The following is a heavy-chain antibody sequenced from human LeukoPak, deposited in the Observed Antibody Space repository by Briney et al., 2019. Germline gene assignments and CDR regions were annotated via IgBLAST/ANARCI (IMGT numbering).Heavy chain of an antibody. CDR1: GYTFTGYY. CDR3: ATSNNYYGSGIYYNRLPGY. J-gene: IGHJ4*02. V-gene: IGHV1-2*02. CDR2: INPNSGGA. Sequence: ASVKVSCKASGYTFTGYYMHWVRQAPGQGLEWMGWINPNSGGANYAQKFQGRVTMTRDTSITTAYMELSSLRSDDTAVYYCATSNNYYGSGIYYNRLPGYWGQGTLVTVSS. D-gene: IGHD3-10*01.